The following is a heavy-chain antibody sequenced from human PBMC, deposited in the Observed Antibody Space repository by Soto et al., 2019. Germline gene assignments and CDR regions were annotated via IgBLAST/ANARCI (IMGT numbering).Heavy chain of an antibody. CDR1: GYSFTSYW. D-gene: IGHD3-22*01. V-gene: IGHV5-51*01. J-gene: IGHJ3*02. CDR3: ARHPTTYYYDSSGYQRGWAFDI. Sequence: PGESLKISCKGSGYSFTSYWIGWVRQMPGKGLEWMGIIYPGDSDTRYSPSFQGQVTISADKSISTAYLQWSSLKASDTAMYYCARHPTTYYYDSSGYQRGWAFDIWGQGTMVTVSS. CDR2: IYPGDSDT.